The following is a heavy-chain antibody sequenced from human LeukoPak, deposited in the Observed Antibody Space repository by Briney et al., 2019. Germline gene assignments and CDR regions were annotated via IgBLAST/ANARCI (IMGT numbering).Heavy chain of an antibody. V-gene: IGHV3-7*01. D-gene: IGHD4-11*01. J-gene: IGHJ6*03. CDR3: AREKGNYDGYYNYYMDV. CDR2: IKQDGSDK. CDR1: GFTFSNYW. Sequence: GGSLRLSCAASGFTFSNYWMNWVRQAPGKGLEWVANIKQDGSDKYYMDSVKGRFTISRDNAKNSLYLQMNSLRAEDTAVYYCAREKGNYDGYYNYYMDVWGKGTTVTVSS.